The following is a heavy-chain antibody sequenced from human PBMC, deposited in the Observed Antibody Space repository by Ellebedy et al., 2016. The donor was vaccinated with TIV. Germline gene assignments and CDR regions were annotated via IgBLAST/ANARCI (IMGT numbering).Heavy chain of an antibody. Sequence: GESLKISXAASGFIFSTYTMNWVRQAPGKGLEWVSSITSSSSYIYYADSLRGRFTISRDNAKNSLYLQMNSLSPEDTAVYYCAREKDGYNCFDYWGQGTRVTVSS. V-gene: IGHV3-21*01. D-gene: IGHD5-24*01. J-gene: IGHJ4*02. CDR3: AREKDGYNCFDY. CDR1: GFIFSTYT. CDR2: ITSSSSYI.